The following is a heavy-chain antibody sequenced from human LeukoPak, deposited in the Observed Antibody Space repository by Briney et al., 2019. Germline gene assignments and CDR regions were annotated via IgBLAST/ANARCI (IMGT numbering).Heavy chain of an antibody. V-gene: IGHV1-2*02. D-gene: IGHD3-10*01. CDR1: GYTFTGYY. Sequence: VASVKVSCKASGYTFTGYYMHWVRQAPGQGLEWMGWINPNSGGTNYAQKFQGRVAMTRDTSISTAYMELSRLRSDDTAVYYCASSITMVRELYYMDVWGKGTTVTVSS. CDR2: INPNSGGT. J-gene: IGHJ6*03. CDR3: ASSITMVRELYYMDV.